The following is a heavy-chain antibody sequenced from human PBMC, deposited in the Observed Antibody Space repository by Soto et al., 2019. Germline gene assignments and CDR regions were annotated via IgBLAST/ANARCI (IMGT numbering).Heavy chain of an antibody. D-gene: IGHD3-22*01. Sequence: QVQLVESGGGVVQPGGSLRLSCAASGFTFSTYSMPWVRQAPGKWLEWVAVISSDGSKTYYADSVKGRFTISRDNSKNTLYLQMNSLRPDDTAIYYCARDPLPLTYEAYYFAYWGQGALVTVSS. J-gene: IGHJ4*02. CDR1: GFTFSTYS. CDR3: ARDPLPLTYEAYYFAY. V-gene: IGHV3-30-3*01. CDR2: ISSDGSKT.